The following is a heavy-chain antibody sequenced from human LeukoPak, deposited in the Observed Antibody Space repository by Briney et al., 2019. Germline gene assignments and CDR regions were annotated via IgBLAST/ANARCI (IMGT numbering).Heavy chain of an antibody. CDR1: GFTFSSYW. CDR2: IKQDGREK. Sequence: GGSLRLSCAASGFTFSSYWMSWVRQAPGRGLEWVANIKQDGREKYYVDSVKGRFSITRDNARNSVYLQMNSLRAEDTAVYYCARDIHRYYGDYWGQGALVIVSS. J-gene: IGHJ4*02. D-gene: IGHD3-3*01. CDR3: ARDIHRYYGDY. V-gene: IGHV3-7*01.